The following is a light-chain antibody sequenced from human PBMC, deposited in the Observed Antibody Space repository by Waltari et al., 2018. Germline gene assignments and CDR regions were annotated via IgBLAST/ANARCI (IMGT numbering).Light chain of an antibody. Sequence: IVLTQSPATLSLSAGARATLSCTARPSVSSYLARYQQNPGQAPRLLIYDASISATGIPARFSGSGSGTDFTLTISSLEPEDFAVYYCQQRSNWPPFTFGGGTKVEIK. CDR1: PSVSSY. CDR3: QQRSNWPPFT. J-gene: IGKJ4*01. V-gene: IGKV3-11*01. CDR2: DAS.